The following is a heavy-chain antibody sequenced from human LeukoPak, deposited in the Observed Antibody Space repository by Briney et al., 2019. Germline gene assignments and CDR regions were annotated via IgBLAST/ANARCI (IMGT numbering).Heavy chain of an antibody. Sequence: GASVKVSCKASGYTFTSYGISWVRQAPGQGLEWMGWISAYNGNTNYAQKLQGRVTMTTDTSTSTAYMELRSLRSDDTAVYYCARLWDYSSGWYRGALDYWGQGTLVTVSS. V-gene: IGHV1-18*01. CDR1: GYTFTSYG. CDR3: ARLWDYSSGWYRGALDY. CDR2: ISAYNGNT. D-gene: IGHD6-19*01. J-gene: IGHJ4*02.